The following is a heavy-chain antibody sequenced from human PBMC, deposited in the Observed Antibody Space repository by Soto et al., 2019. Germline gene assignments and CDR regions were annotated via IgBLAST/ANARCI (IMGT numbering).Heavy chain of an antibody. V-gene: IGHV3-15*01. Sequence: GGSLRLSCAASGFTFNDASMSWVRQAPGKGLEWVGRIQSTTDGGTIDYTAPVKGRFTISRDDSKNTLYLQMNSLRIEDTAVYYCTTDTKQWGQGTLVTVSS. CDR1: GFTFNDAS. J-gene: IGHJ4*02. D-gene: IGHD1-1*01. CDR3: TTDTKQ. CDR2: IQSTTDGGTI.